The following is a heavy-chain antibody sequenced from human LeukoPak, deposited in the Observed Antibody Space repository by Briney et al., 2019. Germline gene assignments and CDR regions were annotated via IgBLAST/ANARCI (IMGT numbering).Heavy chain of an antibody. V-gene: IGHV1-69*01. CDR2: IIPIFGTA. J-gene: IGHJ6*01. CDR1: GGTFSSYA. D-gene: IGHD4-17*01. CDR3: ARGYGATPPYYYYYGMDV. Sequence: ASVKVSCKASGGTFSSYAISWVRQAPGQGLEWMGGIIPIFGTANYAQKFQGRVTITADESTSTAYMELSSLRSEDTAVYYCARGYGATPPYYYYYGMDVWGPRDHGHRLL.